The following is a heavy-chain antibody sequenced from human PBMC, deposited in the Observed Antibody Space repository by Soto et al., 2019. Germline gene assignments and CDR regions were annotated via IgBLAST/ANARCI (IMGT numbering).Heavy chain of an antibody. CDR1: GEPLSDYY. CDR3: ARGYSETGWNWLLDY. Sequence: SETLSLTCAVYGEPLSDYYWRWIRQPPGKGLEGNGEKNHRGTSNYSPSLKSRVIISIDSSKNQFSLKLRSVTAADSAVYYCARGYSETGWNWLLDYWGQGTPVTVSS. J-gene: IGHJ4*02. V-gene: IGHV4-34*01. D-gene: IGHD3-22*01. CDR2: KNHRGTS.